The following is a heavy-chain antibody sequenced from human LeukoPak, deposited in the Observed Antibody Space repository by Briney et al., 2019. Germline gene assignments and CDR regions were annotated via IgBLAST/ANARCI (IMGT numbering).Heavy chain of an antibody. D-gene: IGHD2-21*02. CDR1: GGSISSGSYY. CDR3: ARELSPRDGKGYYFDY. Sequence: SQTLSLTCTVSGGSISSGSYYWSWIQQPAGKALEWIGRIYSSGSTNYNPSLKSRVTISVDTSKNQFSLKLSSVTAADTAMYYCARELSPRDGKGYYFDYWGQGTLVTVSS. V-gene: IGHV4-61*02. CDR2: IYSSGST. J-gene: IGHJ4*02.